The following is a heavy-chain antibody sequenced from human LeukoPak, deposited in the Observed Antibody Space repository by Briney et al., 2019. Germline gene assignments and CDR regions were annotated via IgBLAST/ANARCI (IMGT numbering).Heavy chain of an antibody. CDR2: ISSSGSTI. CDR3: ARARSVEDTFDI. J-gene: IGHJ3*02. Sequence: PGGSLRLSCAASGFTFSDYYMSWIRQAPGKGLEWVSYISSSGSTIYYADSVKGRFAISRDNAKNSLYLQMNSLRAEDTAVYYCARARSVEDTFDIWGQGTMVTVSS. V-gene: IGHV3-11*01. D-gene: IGHD2-15*01. CDR1: GFTFSDYY.